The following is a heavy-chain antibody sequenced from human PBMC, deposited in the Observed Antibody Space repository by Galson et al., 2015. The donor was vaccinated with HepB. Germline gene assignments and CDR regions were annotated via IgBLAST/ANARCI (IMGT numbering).Heavy chain of an antibody. CDR2: ISSSSSYI. CDR1: GFTFSSYS. J-gene: IGHJ6*03. D-gene: IGHD1-26*01. CDR3: ASGVGATPTPYYYYYYYMDV. V-gene: IGHV3-21*01. Sequence: SLRLSCAASGFTFSSYSMNWVRQAPGKGLEWVSSISSSSSYIYYADSVKGRFTIPRDNAKNSLYLQMNSLRAEDTAVYYCASGVGATPTPYYYYYYYMDVWGKGTTVTVSS.